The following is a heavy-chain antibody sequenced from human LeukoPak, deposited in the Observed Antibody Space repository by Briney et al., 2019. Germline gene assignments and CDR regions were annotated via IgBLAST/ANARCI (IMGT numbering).Heavy chain of an antibody. V-gene: IGHV3-33*08. CDR1: GFTFSNYA. CDR3: ARDNGSRLGAIRGSFDY. J-gene: IGHJ4*02. Sequence: GRSLRLSCAASGFTFSNYALHWVRQAPGKGLEWKTVIWSDGGNKFYADSVKCQFTITRYNSKITLYLQINSQSAENAAVYHWARDNGSRLGAIRGSFDYSRQGTPVTGSS. D-gene: IGHD2-2*02. CDR2: IWSDGGNK.